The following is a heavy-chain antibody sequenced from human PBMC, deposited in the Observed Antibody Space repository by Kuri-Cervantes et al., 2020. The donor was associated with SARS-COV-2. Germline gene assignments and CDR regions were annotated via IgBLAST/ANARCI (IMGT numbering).Heavy chain of an antibody. D-gene: IGHD1-26*01. CDR2: ISGSGGST. CDR1: GFTFSSYA. CDR3: ARDLVGALYYFDY. J-gene: IGHJ4*02. V-gene: IGHV3-23*01. Sequence: ETLSLTCAASGFTFSSYAMSWVRQAPGKGLEWVSAISGSGGSTYYADSVKGRFTISRDNSKNTLYLQMNSLRAEDTAVYYCARDLVGALYYFDYWGQGTLVTVSS.